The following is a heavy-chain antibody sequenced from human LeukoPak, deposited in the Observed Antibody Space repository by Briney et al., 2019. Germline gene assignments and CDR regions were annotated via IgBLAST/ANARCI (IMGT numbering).Heavy chain of an antibody. CDR1: GGSISSSSYY. Sequence: SETLSLTCTVSGGSISSSSYYWGWIRQPPGKGLEWIGSIYYSGSTYYNPSLKSRVTISVDASKNQFSLKLSSVTAADTAVYYCAGTIFGVGYFDHWGQGTLATVSS. D-gene: IGHD3-3*01. V-gene: IGHV4-39*07. CDR3: AGTIFGVGYFDH. J-gene: IGHJ4*02. CDR2: IYYSGST.